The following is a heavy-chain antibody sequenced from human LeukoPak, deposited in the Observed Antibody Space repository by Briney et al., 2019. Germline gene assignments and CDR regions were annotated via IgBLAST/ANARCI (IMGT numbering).Heavy chain of an antibody. CDR3: ARDQTPFV. V-gene: IGHV3-43D*03. CDR1: GFTFDDYA. Sequence: GGSLRLSCAASGFTFDDYAMHWVRQAPGKGLEWVSLISWDGGSTYYADSVKGRFTISRDNSKNSLYLQMNSLRAEDTAVYYCARDQTPFVWGQGTLVTVSS. J-gene: IGHJ4*02. CDR2: ISWDGGST.